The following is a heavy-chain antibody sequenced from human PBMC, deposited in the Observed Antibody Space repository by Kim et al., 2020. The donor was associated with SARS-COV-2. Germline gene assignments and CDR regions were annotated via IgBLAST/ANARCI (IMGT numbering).Heavy chain of an antibody. J-gene: IGHJ4*02. Sequence: GGSLRLSCAASGFVFSDYYMDWVRQAPGKGLEWVARIRDKPRGYTTQYAASVKGRFTVSRDESRSSLSLQINSVTTEDTAVYYCVRSKRGSNYPFDYWGQGTLVTVSS. CDR3: VRSKRGSNYPFDY. D-gene: IGHD1-1*01. CDR1: GFVFSDYY. CDR2: IRDKPRGYTT. V-gene: IGHV3-72*01.